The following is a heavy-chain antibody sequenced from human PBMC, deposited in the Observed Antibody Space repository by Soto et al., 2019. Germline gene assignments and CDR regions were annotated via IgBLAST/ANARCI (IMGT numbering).Heavy chain of an antibody. J-gene: IGHJ6*03. CDR2: IKSKTDGGTT. Sequence: EVQLVESGGGLVKPGGSLRLSCAASGFTFSNAWMSWVRQAPGKGLEWVGRIKSKTDGGTTDYAAPVKGRFTISRDDSKNTLYLQMNSLKTGDTAVYYCTTAGTTLYYYYYYMDVWGKGTTVTVSS. CDR1: GFTFSNAW. D-gene: IGHD1-1*01. CDR3: TTAGTTLYYYYYYMDV. V-gene: IGHV3-15*01.